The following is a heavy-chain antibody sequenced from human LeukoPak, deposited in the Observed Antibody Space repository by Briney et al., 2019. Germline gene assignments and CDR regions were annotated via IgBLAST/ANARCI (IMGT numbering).Heavy chain of an antibody. Sequence: GGSLRLSCAASGLTFRLYGMHWVRQAPGKGLEWVAVILNDGSNQYYADSVKGRFTVSRDNSRNTVFLQVNSLRADDTAVYYCARDGVNWGIDLWGQGTLVIVSS. CDR3: ARDGVNWGIDL. D-gene: IGHD7-27*01. V-gene: IGHV3-33*01. J-gene: IGHJ5*02. CDR1: GLTFRLYG. CDR2: ILNDGSNQ.